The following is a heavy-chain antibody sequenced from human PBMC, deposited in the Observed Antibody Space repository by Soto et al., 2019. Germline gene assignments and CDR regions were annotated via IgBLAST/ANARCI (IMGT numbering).Heavy chain of an antibody. V-gene: IGHV3-33*01. Sequence: PGGSLRLSCAASGFTFSSYGMHWVRQAPGKGLEWVAFIWHDGVNKFYAESVKGRFTISRDNSKNTLYLQMTSLSAEDTAMYYCARDGDVNTGFGKDYWGHGTMVTVSS. CDR3: ARDGDVNTGFGKDY. D-gene: IGHD3-16*01. CDR1: GFTFSSYG. CDR2: IWHDGVNK. J-gene: IGHJ4*01.